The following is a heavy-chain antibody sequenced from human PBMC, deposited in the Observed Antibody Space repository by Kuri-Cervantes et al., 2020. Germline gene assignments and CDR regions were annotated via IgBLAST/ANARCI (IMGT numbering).Heavy chain of an antibody. V-gene: IGHV3-30*18. CDR2: IVYDGSAK. CDR1: GGSFSGYY. J-gene: IGHJ4*02. D-gene: IGHD6-13*01. Sequence: LSLTCAVYGGSFSGYYWSWIRQPPGKGLEWVTLIVYDGSAKHYADSVKGRFTISRDNSKNTLYLQMNSLRAEDTAVYYCAKDLAYSSNWSPFDYWGQGTLVTVSS. CDR3: AKDLAYSSNWSPFDY.